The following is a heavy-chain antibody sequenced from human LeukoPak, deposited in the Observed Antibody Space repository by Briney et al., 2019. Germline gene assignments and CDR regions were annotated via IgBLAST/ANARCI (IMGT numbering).Heavy chain of an antibody. J-gene: IGHJ5*02. CDR2: IYPGDSDT. CDR1: GYDFTSYW. V-gene: IGHV5-51*01. CDR3: ARRVFRGGYNWFDP. D-gene: IGHD3-10*01. Sequence: PGESLKISCKGSGYDFTSYWIGWVRQMPGKGLEWMGIIYPGDSDTRYSPSFQGQVTISVDKSISTAYLQWSSLKATDTAMYYCARRVFRGGYNWFDPWGQGTLVTVSS.